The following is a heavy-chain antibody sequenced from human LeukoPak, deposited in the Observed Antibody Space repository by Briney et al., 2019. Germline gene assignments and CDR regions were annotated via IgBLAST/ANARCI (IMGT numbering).Heavy chain of an antibody. CDR2: ILPMTGTA. V-gene: IGHV1-69*05. D-gene: IGHD4-23*01. Sequence: GASVKVSCKASGYTFTSYGITWVRQAPGQGLEWMGGILPMTGTANYAQKFQGRVTIARGESTSTAYMELSSLRYEDTAVYYCATYGGNTAEYFQHWGQGALVSVSS. CDR3: ATYGGNTAEYFQH. CDR1: GYTFTSYG. J-gene: IGHJ1*01.